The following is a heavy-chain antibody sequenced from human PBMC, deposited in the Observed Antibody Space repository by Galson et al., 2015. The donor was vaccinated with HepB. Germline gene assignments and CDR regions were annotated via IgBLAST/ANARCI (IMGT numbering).Heavy chain of an antibody. CDR2: ITSNGGRT. J-gene: IGHJ4*02. Sequence: SLRLSCAASGFTFSRYAMTWVRQAPGKGLEWISSITSNGGRTFYTNSVKGRFTISRDNSRNTVVQQLSSLRPEDTAVYYRAKDGIMVSNNPYQLHFWGQGTLVSVSS. V-gene: IGHV3-23*01. CDR3: AKDGIMVSNNPYQLHF. D-gene: IGHD2-8*01. CDR1: GFTFSRYA.